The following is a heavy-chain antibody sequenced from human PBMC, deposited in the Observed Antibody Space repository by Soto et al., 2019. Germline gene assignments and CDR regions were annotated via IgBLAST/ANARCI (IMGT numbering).Heavy chain of an antibody. CDR2: VLHTGFT. CDR1: GGSVSGSYYY. V-gene: IGHV4-39*01. CDR3: ATSQKGYNWNYFDH. Sequence: LSLTCAVSGGSVSGSYYYWAWLRQSPGKGPEWIGSVLHTGFTSYNPSLESRVSVSVDTSKSQFSLKLSAVTASDTAVYYCATSQKGYNWNYFDHWGQGALVTVSS. D-gene: IGHD1-1*01. J-gene: IGHJ4*02.